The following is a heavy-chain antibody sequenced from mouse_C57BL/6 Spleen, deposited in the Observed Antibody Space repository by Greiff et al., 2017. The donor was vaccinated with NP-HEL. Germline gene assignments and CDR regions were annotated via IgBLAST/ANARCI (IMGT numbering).Heavy chain of an antibody. J-gene: IGHJ2*01. Sequence: EVKLQESGAELVRPGASVKLSCTASGFNIKDDYMHWVKQRPEQGLEWIGWIDPENGDTEYASKFQGKATITADTSSNTAYLQLSSLTSEDTAVYYCTTWGYGNYVDFDYWGQGTTLTVSS. V-gene: IGHV14-4*01. D-gene: IGHD2-1*01. CDR1: GFNIKDDY. CDR2: IDPENGDT. CDR3: TTWGYGNYVDFDY.